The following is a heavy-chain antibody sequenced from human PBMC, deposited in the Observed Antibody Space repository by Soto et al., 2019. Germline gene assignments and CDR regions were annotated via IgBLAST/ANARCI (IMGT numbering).Heavy chain of an antibody. CDR1: GGSFSGYY. CDR3: AREHPDIVVVPAAPKSLCCPDY. V-gene: IGHV4-34*01. D-gene: IGHD2-2*01. J-gene: IGHJ4*02. CDR2: INHSGST. Sequence: PWETLSLTCAVYGGSFSGYYWSWIRQPPGKGLEWIGEINHSGSTNYNPSLKSRVTISVDTSKNQFSLKLSSVTAADTAVYYCAREHPDIVVVPAAPKSLCCPDYWGQGTLVTVSS.